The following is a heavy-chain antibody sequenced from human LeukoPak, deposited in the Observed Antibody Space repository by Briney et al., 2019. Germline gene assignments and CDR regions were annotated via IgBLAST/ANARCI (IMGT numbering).Heavy chain of an antibody. CDR1: GFTFSSYA. J-gene: IGHJ4*02. Sequence: GGSLRLSCAASGFTFSSYAMSWVRQAPGKGLEWVSAISDGGGSTYYADSVKGRFTISRDNSKNTLYLQMNSLRAEDTAVYYCARVTTGTPTVGDYWGQGTLVTVSS. V-gene: IGHV3-23*01. CDR3: ARVTTGTPTVGDY. D-gene: IGHD1-1*01. CDR2: ISDGGGST.